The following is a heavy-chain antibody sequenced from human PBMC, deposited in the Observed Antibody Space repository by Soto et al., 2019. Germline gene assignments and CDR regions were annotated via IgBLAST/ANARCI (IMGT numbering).Heavy chain of an antibody. CDR1: GGTLNTYA. Sequence: QVQLVQSGAEMKKPGSSVKVSCQSSGGTLNTYAMNWVRQAPGQGPEWMGDISPMFGAANYAPKFQGRVTITADKSTVTSYMQLRSLTSEDTALYFCAREVQVHTPTFVYWGQGTLVTVSS. D-gene: IGHD3-10*01. CDR3: AREVQVHTPTFVY. J-gene: IGHJ4*02. V-gene: IGHV1-69*06. CDR2: ISPMFGAA.